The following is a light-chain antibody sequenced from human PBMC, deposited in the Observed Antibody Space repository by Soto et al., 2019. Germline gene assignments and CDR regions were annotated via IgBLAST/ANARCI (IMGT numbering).Light chain of an antibody. CDR2: EVT. Sequence: QAALTQPASVSGSPGQSITISCTGTSGDVAIYDLVSWYQQYPGKAPQLIIYEVTKRPSGVSNRFSGSKSGNTASLTISGLQAEDEGDYYSSSYAGTVPLVFGRGTKVPVL. J-gene: IGLJ2*01. V-gene: IGLV2-23*02. CDR3: SSYAGTVPLV. CDR1: SGDVAIYDL.